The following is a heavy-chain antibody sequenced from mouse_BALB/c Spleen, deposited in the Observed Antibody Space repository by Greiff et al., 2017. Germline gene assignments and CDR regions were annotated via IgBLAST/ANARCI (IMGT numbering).Heavy chain of an antibody. V-gene: IGHV1-4*02. CDR2: INPSSGYT. CDR3: ARRDHYYGYVEYFDY. CDR1: GYTFTSYT. J-gene: IGHJ2*01. Sequence: QVQLQQSAAELARPGASVKMSCKASGYTFTSYTMHWVKQRPGQGLEWIGYINPSSGYTEYNQKFKDKTTLTADKSSSTAYMQLSSLTSEDSAVYYCARRDHYYGYVEYFDYWGQGTTLTVSS. D-gene: IGHD1-2*01.